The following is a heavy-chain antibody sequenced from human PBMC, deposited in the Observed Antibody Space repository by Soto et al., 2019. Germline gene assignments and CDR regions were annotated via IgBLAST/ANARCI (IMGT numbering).Heavy chain of an antibody. V-gene: IGHV3-23*01. CDR1: GFTFSGYA. D-gene: IGHD3-22*01. J-gene: IGHJ4*02. Sequence: PRLSCGGSGFTFSGYAMSWVRQAPGKGLEWVSAISGSGGSTYYADSVKGRFTISRDNSKNTLYLQMNSLRAEDTAVYYCAKGNSGYPFDYWGQGTLVTVSS. CDR2: ISGSGGST. CDR3: AKGNSGYPFDY.